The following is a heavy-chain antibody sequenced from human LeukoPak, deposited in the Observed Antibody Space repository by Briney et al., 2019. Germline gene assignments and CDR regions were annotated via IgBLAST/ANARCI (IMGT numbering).Heavy chain of an antibody. D-gene: IGHD6-13*01. J-gene: IGHJ4*02. CDR3: ATAAGTSETQAPSDY. CDR2: ISGSGGST. Sequence: GGSLRLSCAASGFSFGSYAMSWVRQAPGKGLEWVSAISGSGGSTYYADSVKGRFTISRDNSKNTLYLQMNSLRAEDTAVYYCATAAGTSETQAPSDYWGQGTLVPVSS. V-gene: IGHV3-23*01. CDR1: GFSFGSYA.